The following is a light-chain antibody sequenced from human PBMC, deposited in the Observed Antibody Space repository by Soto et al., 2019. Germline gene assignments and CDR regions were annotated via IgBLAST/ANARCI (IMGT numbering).Light chain of an antibody. CDR1: QSISSW. CDR2: DAS. CDR3: QQYNSYSPWT. V-gene: IGKV1-5*01. J-gene: IGKJ1*01. Sequence: DIQITQSPSTLSSSGGDRVTITCLASQSISSWLAWYQQKPGKAPKLLIYDASSLESGVPSRFSGSGSGTEFTLTISSLQPDDFATYYCQQYNSYSPWTFGQGTKVDI.